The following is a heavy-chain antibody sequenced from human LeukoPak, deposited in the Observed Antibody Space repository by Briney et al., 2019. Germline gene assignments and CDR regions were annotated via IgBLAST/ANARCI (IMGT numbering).Heavy chain of an antibody. J-gene: IGHJ4*02. V-gene: IGHV3-7*01. CDR1: GFSMSVYW. CDR3: ARDWGAYYHFFDY. D-gene: IGHD3-22*01. Sequence: PTGGSLGLSCEASGFSMSVYWMSWVRQAPGKGLEWVGNIKQDGSERNYVDSVKGRFTISRDNAKKSLHLQMDSLRAEDAAVYYCARDWGAYYHFFDYWGQGTLVTVSS. CDR2: IKQDGSER.